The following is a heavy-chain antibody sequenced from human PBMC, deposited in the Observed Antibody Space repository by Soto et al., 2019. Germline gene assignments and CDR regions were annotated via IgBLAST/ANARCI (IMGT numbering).Heavy chain of an antibody. J-gene: IGHJ6*02. CDR3: ARGIPNCSGGSCYVPLYYYYYGMDV. V-gene: IGHV4-31*03. CDR2: IYYSGST. CDR1: GGSISSGGYY. Sequence: SETLSLTCTVSGGSISSGGYYWSWIRQHPGKGLEWIGYIYYSGSTYYNPSLKSRVTISVDTSKNQFSLKLSSVTAADTAVYYCARGIPNCSGGSCYVPLYYYYYGMDVWGQGTTVTVSS. D-gene: IGHD2-15*01.